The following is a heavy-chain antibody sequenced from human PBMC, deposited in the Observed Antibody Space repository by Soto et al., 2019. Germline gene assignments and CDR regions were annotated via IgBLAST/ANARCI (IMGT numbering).Heavy chain of an antibody. V-gene: IGHV3-23*01. Sequence: GALRVSCAASVFTFSSYAMSWVRQAPGKGLEWVSAISGIGCSTYYADSVKGRFTISRDNSKNTLYLQMNSLRAEDTAVYYCAKDGYCSSTSCYAFDYWGQGTLVTVSS. J-gene: IGHJ4*02. D-gene: IGHD2-2*03. CDR1: VFTFSSYA. CDR3: AKDGYCSSTSCYAFDY. CDR2: ISGIGCST.